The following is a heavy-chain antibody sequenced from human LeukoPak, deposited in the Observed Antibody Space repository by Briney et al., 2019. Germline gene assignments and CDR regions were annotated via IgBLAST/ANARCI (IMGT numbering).Heavy chain of an antibody. Sequence: WGTLALTCAVSGYSISSGYFWGWLRQPPGKGLEWIGTIYQSGSTFYTPSLKGRVTMSVDTSKNQFSLELRSVTAADTATYYCARHQRISENFDFWGQGTLVTVSS. CDR2: IYQSGST. V-gene: IGHV4-38-2*01. CDR1: GYSISSGYF. J-gene: IGHJ4*02. D-gene: IGHD2/OR15-2a*01. CDR3: ARHQRISENFDF.